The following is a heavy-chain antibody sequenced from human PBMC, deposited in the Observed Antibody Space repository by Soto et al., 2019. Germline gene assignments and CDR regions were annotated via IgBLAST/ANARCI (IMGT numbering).Heavy chain of an antibody. J-gene: IGHJ5*02. D-gene: IGHD6-6*01. Sequence: GGSLRLSCAASGFTFSSYGMHWVRQAPGKGLEWVAVIWYDGSNKYYADSVKGRFTISRDNSKNTLYLQMNSLRAEDTAVYYCARDSSARQARLPADPWGQGTLVTVSS. CDR2: IWYDGSNK. CDR1: GFTFSSYG. V-gene: IGHV3-33*01. CDR3: ARDSSARQARLPADP.